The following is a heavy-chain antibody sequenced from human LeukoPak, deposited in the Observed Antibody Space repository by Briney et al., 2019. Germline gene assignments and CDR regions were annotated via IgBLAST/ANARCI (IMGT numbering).Heavy chain of an antibody. J-gene: IGHJ4*02. D-gene: IGHD5-18*01. CDR3: ATGYTYDYSLY. V-gene: IGHV1-24*01. Sequence: ASVKDSCKVSGDTVTGFSIHWVRPAPGHGLEWMGGFDPEDGARIFAQKFQGRVTMTEDTSTDTAYMDLSSLRSEDTAVYYCATGYTYDYSLYWGQGTLVTVSS. CDR2: FDPEDGAR. CDR1: GDTVTGFS.